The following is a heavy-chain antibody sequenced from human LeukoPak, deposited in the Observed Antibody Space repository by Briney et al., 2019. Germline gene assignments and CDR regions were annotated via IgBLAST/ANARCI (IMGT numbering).Heavy chain of an antibody. CDR2: INTNTGNP. Sequence: GASVKVSCKASGYTFTSYAMNRVRQAPGQGLEWMGWINTNTGNPTYAQGFTGRFVFSLDTSVSTAYLQISSLKAEDTAVYYCARDGRLIGDCSGGSCYYYWGQGTLVTVSS. CDR1: GYTFTSYA. V-gene: IGHV7-4-1*02. D-gene: IGHD2-15*01. J-gene: IGHJ4*02. CDR3: ARDGRLIGDCSGGSCYYY.